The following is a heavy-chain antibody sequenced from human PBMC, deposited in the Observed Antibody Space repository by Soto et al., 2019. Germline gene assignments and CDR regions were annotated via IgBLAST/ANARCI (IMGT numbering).Heavy chain of an antibody. CDR2: FIPIFGTL. Sequence: QVQLVQSGAEVKKPGSSVKVSCKASGGTFSNFAISWVRQAPGQGLEWMGGFIPIFGTLNYAQRFQDRLTIRAHEPTSTAYMELSRLRSGDTAVYYCARFEQRVLHWGQGTLVTVSS. CDR1: GGTFSNFA. J-gene: IGHJ1*01. CDR3: ARFEQRVLH. V-gene: IGHV1-69*01. D-gene: IGHD6-25*01.